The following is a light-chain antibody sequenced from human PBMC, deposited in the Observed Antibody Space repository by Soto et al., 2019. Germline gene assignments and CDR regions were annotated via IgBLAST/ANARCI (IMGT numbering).Light chain of an antibody. Sequence: EIVMTQSPATLSVSPGERVTLSCRASQSVSSNLAWYQQKPGQAPRLLIYGASTRASGIPARFSGSGSGTEFTFTISSLQSEDFAVYYCQQYNNSPAIAFGQGTKVEIK. CDR2: GAS. V-gene: IGKV3-15*01. CDR1: QSVSSN. CDR3: QQYNNSPAIA. J-gene: IGKJ1*01.